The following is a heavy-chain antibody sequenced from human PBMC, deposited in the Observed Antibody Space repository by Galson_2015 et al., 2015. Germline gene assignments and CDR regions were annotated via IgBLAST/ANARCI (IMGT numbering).Heavy chain of an antibody. CDR1: GFTFSSYS. V-gene: IGHV3-48*02. J-gene: IGHJ6*02. Sequence: SLRLSCAASGFTFSSYSMNWVRQAPGKGLEWVSYISSSSSTIYYADSVKDRFTISRDNAKNSLYLQMNSLRDENTAVYYCASRYGSPSYYYYGMDVWGQGTTVTVSS. CDR2: ISSSSSTI. CDR3: ASRYGSPSYYYYGMDV. D-gene: IGHD3-10*01.